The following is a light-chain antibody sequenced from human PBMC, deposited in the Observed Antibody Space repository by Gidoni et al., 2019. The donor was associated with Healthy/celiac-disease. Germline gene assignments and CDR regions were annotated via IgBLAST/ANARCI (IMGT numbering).Light chain of an antibody. CDR3: QQRSNLLT. V-gene: IGKV3-11*01. J-gene: IGKJ4*01. Sequence: VLTQSPATLSLSPGERATLSCRASQSVSSYLAWYQQKPGQAPRLLIYDASNRATGIPARFSGSGSGTDFTLTISSLEPEDFAVYYCQQRSNLLTCXGXTKVEIK. CDR1: QSVSSY. CDR2: DAS.